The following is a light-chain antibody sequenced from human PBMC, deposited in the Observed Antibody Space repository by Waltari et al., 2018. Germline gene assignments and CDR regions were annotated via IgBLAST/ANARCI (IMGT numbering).Light chain of an antibody. CDR2: RAS. CDR1: QSVSNW. J-gene: IGKJ4*01. V-gene: IGKV1-5*03. CDR3: QHYNSYPLT. Sequence: DIQLTQSPSTLPASVGDRVTITCRASQSVSNWLAWYQQKPGKAPKLLIYRASILESGVPSRFSGSGSGTEFTLTFSSLQPEDFATYFCQHYNSYPLTFGGGTKVDI.